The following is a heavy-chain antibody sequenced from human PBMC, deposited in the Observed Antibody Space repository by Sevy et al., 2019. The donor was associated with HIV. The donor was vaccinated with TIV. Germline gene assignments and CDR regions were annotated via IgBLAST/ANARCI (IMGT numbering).Heavy chain of an antibody. J-gene: IGHJ6*02. CDR2: ISWDGGST. D-gene: IGHD6-13*01. CDR3: AKDIGYSSTFSTDPIGSNYYYYGMDV. CDR1: GFTFDDYT. V-gene: IGHV3-43*01. Sequence: GGSLRLSCAASGFTFDDYTMHWVRQAPGKGLEWVSLISWDGGSTYYADSVKGRFTISRDNSKKSLYLQMNSLRTEDTALYYCAKDIGYSSTFSTDPIGSNYYYYGMDVWGQGTTVTVSS.